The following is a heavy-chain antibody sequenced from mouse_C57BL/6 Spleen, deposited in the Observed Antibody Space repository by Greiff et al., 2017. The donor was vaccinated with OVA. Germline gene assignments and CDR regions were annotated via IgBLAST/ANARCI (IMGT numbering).Heavy chain of an antibody. Sequence: VQLVESGAELARPGASVKLSCKASGYTFTSYGISWVKQRTGQGLEWIGEIYPRSGNTYYNEKFKGKATLTADKSSSTAYMELRSLTSEDSAVYFCARWGNYDDVPFDYWGQGTTLTVSS. D-gene: IGHD2-4*01. CDR3: ARWGNYDDVPFDY. J-gene: IGHJ2*01. CDR2: IYPRSGNT. CDR1: GYTFTSYG. V-gene: IGHV1-81*01.